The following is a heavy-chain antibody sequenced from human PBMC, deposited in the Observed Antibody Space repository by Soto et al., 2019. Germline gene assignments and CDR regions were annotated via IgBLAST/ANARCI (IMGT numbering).Heavy chain of an antibody. V-gene: IGHV3-53*01. D-gene: IGHD6-13*01. Sequence: GGSLRLSCAASGFTVSTNYMSWVRQSPGKGLEWVSVIYTGGSTYYADSVKGRFTISRDNSKNRLFLQMNSLRAEDTAIYYCAKCMGSSWIGVIDNWGQ. CDR2: IYTGGST. J-gene: IGHJ4*01. CDR1: GFTVSTNY. CDR3: AKCMGSSWIGVIDN.